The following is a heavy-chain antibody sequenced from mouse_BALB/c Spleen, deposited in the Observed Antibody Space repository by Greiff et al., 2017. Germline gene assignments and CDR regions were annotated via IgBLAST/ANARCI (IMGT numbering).Heavy chain of an antibody. CDR2: ISYSGST. CDR3: ARGGLAY. V-gene: IGHV3-2*02. Sequence: DVKLVESGPSLVKPSQTLSLTCSVTGDSITSDYAWNWIRQFPGNKLEWMGYISYSGSTSYNPSLKSRISITRDTSKNQFFLQLNSVTTEDTATYYCARGGLAYWGQGTLVTVSA. CDR1: GDSITSDYA. J-gene: IGHJ3*01.